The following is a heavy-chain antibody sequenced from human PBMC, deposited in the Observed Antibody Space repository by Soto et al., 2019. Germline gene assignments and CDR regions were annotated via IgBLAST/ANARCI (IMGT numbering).Heavy chain of an antibody. CDR3: ASSAVAGHYFDY. CDR1: GFTFSSYA. CDR2: ISYDGSNK. V-gene: IGHV3-30-3*01. D-gene: IGHD6-19*01. J-gene: IGHJ4*02. Sequence: QVQLVESGGGVVQPGRSLRLSCAASGFTFSSYAMHWVRQAPGKGLEWVAVISYDGSNKYYADSVKGRFTISRDNSKHTLYLQMNSLRAEDTAVYYCASSAVAGHYFDYWGQGTLVTVSS.